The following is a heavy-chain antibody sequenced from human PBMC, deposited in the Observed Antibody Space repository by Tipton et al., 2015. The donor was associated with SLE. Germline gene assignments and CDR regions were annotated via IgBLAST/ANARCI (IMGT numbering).Heavy chain of an antibody. CDR3: ARVPVNTVTFDS. CDR2: IYSSGST. V-gene: IGHV4-61*09. D-gene: IGHD4-11*01. Sequence: TLSLTCTVSGGSINSDRHSWTWIRQPAGKGLEWIGHIYSSGSTNYNPSLKSRVTISVDTSKNQFSLKLSSVTAADTAVYYCARVPVNTVTFDSWGQGTLVTVSS. J-gene: IGHJ4*02. CDR1: GGSINSDRHS.